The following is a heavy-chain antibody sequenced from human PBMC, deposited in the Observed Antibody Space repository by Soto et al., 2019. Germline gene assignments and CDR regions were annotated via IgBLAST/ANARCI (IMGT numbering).Heavy chain of an antibody. CDR2: IIPIFGTA. V-gene: IGHV1-69*12. CDR1: GGTFSNYA. CDR3: AVGSVDIVPTGMKPFDP. J-gene: IGHJ5*02. Sequence: QVKLVQSGAEVKKPGSSVKVSCKASGGTFSNYAISWVRQAPGQGLEWMGGIIPIFGTANYAQKFQGRVTITADESTSTAYMERSSLRSEDTAIYYCAVGSVDIVPTGMKPFDPWGQGTLVTVSS. D-gene: IGHD5-12*01.